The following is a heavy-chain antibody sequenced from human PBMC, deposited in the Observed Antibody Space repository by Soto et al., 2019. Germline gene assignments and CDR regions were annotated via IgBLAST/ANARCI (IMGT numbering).Heavy chain of an antibody. J-gene: IGHJ4*02. CDR1: GFTFSSYS. Sequence: PGGSLRLSCAASGFTFSSYSMNWVRQAPGKGLEWISYIRSSDGTISYADSVKGRFTVSRDDANNSLYLQMNSLRAEDTAMYFCASDWIYAFDYWGQGALVTVSS. CDR2: IRSSDGTI. V-gene: IGHV3-48*01. CDR3: ASDWIYAFDY. D-gene: IGHD2-2*03.